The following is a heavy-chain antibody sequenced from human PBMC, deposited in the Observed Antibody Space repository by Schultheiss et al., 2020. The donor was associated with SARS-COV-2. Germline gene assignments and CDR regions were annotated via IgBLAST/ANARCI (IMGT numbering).Heavy chain of an antibody. J-gene: IGHJ6*02. V-gene: IGHV1-2*02. Sequence: ASVKVSCKASGYTFTGYYMHWVRQAPGQGLEWMGWINPNSGGTNYAQKFQGRVTMTRDTSISTAYMELSRLRSDDTAVYYCARVATMVLGVTFTLYRDYYGMDVWGQGTTVTVSS. D-gene: IGHD3-10*01. CDR3: ARVATMVLGVTFTLYRDYYGMDV. CDR2: INPNSGGT. CDR1: GYTFTGYY.